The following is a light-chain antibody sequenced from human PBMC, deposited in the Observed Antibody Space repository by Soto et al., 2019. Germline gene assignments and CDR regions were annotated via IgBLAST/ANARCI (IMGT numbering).Light chain of an antibody. CDR1: QSINSH. Sequence: EIVLTQSPTTLSLSPGERATLSCRASQSINSHLAWYQQKPGQAPRLLMYDASNRATDIPARFSGSGSGTDFTLTISSLDPEDFAVYYCQQRSNWPLTFGGGPRWRSN. J-gene: IGKJ4*01. V-gene: IGKV3-11*01. CDR3: QQRSNWPLT. CDR2: DAS.